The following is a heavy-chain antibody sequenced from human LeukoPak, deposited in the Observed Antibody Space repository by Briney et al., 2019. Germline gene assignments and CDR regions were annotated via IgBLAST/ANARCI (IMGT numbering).Heavy chain of an antibody. V-gene: IGHV4-59*12. CDR2: IYYSGST. CDR3: ARETITFGGVIDQTAPFDY. CDR1: GGSISSYY. D-gene: IGHD3-16*02. J-gene: IGHJ4*02. Sequence: SETLSLTCTVSGGSISSYYWSWIRQPPGKGLEWIGYIYYSGSTNYNPSLKSRVTISVDTPKNQFSLKLSSVTAADTAVYYCARETITFGGVIDQTAPFDYWGQGTLVTVSS.